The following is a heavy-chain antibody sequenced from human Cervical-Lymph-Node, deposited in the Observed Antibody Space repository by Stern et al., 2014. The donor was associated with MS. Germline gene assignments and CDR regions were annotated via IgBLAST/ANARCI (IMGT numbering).Heavy chain of an antibody. D-gene: IGHD2-15*01. J-gene: IGHJ3*02. Sequence: QVQLVESGSEVKKPGASVKVSCKASGYTFTSYGISWVRQAPGQELEWMGCVSDYNGNSNYAQKLQVRVTMTADTSTSTAYMELRSLRSDDTAVYYCARGLLGSENAFDIWGQGTMVTVSS. CDR3: ARGLLGSENAFDI. V-gene: IGHV1-18*01. CDR1: GYTFTSYG. CDR2: VSDYNGNS.